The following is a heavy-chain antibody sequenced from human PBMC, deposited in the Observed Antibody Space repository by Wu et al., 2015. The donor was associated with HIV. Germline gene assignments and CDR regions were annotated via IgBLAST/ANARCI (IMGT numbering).Heavy chain of an antibody. V-gene: IGHV1-8*02. J-gene: IGHJ4*02. CDR2: MNPRSGNT. CDR3: ARQRAYTSGWYIFDY. Sequence: QVQLVQSGAEVKKPGSSVKVSCKASGGTFSTYSINWVRQAPGQGLEWMGWMNPRSGNTGYAQKFQGRVTMTRDTSISTANMELSSLRSEDTAVYYCARQRAYTSGWYIFDYWGQGTLVTVSS. CDR1: GGTFSTYS. D-gene: IGHD6-19*01.